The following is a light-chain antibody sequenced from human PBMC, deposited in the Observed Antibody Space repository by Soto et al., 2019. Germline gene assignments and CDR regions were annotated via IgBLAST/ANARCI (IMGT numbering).Light chain of an antibody. J-gene: IGLJ3*02. CDR2: EGS. V-gene: IGLV2-23*01. Sequence: QSALTQPPSASGSPGQSVTISCTGTSSDVGGYDYVSWYQQHPGKAPKLIIYEGSKRPSGISNRFSGSKSGNTASLIISGLQGDDEGDYYCCAYVSSNTLLFGGGTKLTVL. CDR1: SSDVGGYDY. CDR3: CAYVSSNTLL.